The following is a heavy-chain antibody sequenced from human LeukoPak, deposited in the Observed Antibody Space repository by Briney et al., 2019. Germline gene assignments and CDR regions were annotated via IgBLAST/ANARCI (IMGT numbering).Heavy chain of an antibody. CDR2: ISIGGNT. D-gene: IGHD6-19*01. CDR3: ARIVQWPKGFDH. J-gene: IGHJ4*02. V-gene: IGHV3-23*01. Sequence: GGSLRLSCAASGFTFSTYAMTWVRQAPGKGLEWVSAISIGGNTSYADSVKGRFTISRDNSKKTLYQQMSSLRAEDTAAYYCARIVQWPKGFDHWGQGTLVTVSS. CDR1: GFTFSTYA.